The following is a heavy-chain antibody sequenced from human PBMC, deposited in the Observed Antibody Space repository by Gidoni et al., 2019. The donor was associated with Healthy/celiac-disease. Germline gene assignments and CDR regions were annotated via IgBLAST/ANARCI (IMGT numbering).Heavy chain of an antibody. CDR2: ISWNSGSI. CDR3: AKDVTYGDYESLFDY. V-gene: IGHV3-9*01. Sequence: EVQLVESGGGLVQPGRSLRLSCAASGFTFDDYAMHWVRQAPGKGLEWVSGISWNSGSIGYADSVKGRFTISRDNAKNSLYLQMNSLRAEDTALYYCAKDVTYGDYESLFDYWGQGTLVTVSS. D-gene: IGHD4-17*01. J-gene: IGHJ4*02. CDR1: GFTFDDYA.